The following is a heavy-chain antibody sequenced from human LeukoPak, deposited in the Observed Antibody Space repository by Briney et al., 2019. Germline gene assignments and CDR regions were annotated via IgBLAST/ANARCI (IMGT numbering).Heavy chain of an antibody. CDR2: ISSSSSYI. D-gene: IGHD3-22*01. V-gene: IGHV3-21*01. Sequence: GGSLRLSCAASGFTFSSYSMNWVRQAPGKGLEWVSSISSSSSYIYYADSVKGRFTISRDNAKNSLYLQMNSLRAEDTAVYYCARGSPYYYDSSGYPDYWGQGTLVTVSS. CDR1: GFTFSSYS. J-gene: IGHJ4*02. CDR3: ARGSPYYYDSSGYPDY.